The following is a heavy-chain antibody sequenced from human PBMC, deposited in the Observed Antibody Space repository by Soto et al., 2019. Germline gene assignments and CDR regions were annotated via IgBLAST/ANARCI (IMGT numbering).Heavy chain of an antibody. Sequence: ASVKVSCKASGYTFTRYDINWVRQATGQGLEWMGWMNPNSGNTGYAQKLQGRVTMTRNTSISTAYMELSSLRSEDTAVYYCATYYDILSTDYIDVWGKGTTVTVSS. CDR2: MNPNSGNT. CDR1: GYTFTRYD. J-gene: IGHJ6*03. V-gene: IGHV1-8*01. CDR3: ATYYDILSTDYIDV. D-gene: IGHD3-9*01.